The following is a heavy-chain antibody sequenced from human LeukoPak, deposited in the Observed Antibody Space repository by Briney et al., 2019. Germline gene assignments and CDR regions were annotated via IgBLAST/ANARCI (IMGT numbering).Heavy chain of an antibody. CDR2: ISYDGSSK. J-gene: IGHJ4*02. CDR1: IFTFSNYA. CDR3: ARQKDIVVVVTTTGSFDY. Sequence: PGRSLRLSCAASIFTFSNYAMHWVRQAPGKGLEWVAVISYDGSSKYYADSVKGRFTISRDNSKEMLYLQMNNLRAEDTALYYCARQKDIVVVVTTTGSFDYWGQGTLVTVSS. V-gene: IGHV3-30-3*01. D-gene: IGHD2-15*01.